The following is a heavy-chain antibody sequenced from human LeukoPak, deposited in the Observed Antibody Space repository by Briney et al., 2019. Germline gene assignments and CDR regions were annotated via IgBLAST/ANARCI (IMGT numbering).Heavy chain of an antibody. V-gene: IGHV1-46*01. CDR3: ARSLAYCGGDCYTPDY. CDR1: GYTFTSYY. J-gene: IGHJ4*02. Sequence: ASVKVSCKAPGYTFTSYYMHWVRQAPGQGLEWMGIINPSGGSTSYAQKFQGRVTMTRDMSTSTAYMELSSLRSEDTAVYYCARSLAYCGGDCYTPDYWGQGTLVTVSS. D-gene: IGHD2-21*02. CDR2: INPSGGST.